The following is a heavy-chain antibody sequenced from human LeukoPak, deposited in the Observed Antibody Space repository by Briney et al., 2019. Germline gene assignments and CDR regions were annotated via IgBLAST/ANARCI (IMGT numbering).Heavy chain of an antibody. Sequence: SETLSLTCAVYGGSFSGYYWSWIRQPPGKGLEWIGEINHSGSTNYNPSLKSRVTISVDTSKNQFSLKLSSVTAADTAVYYCARGLGQQLAYYMDVWGKGTTVTVSS. CDR1: GGSFSGYY. V-gene: IGHV4-34*01. CDR3: ARGLGQQLAYYMDV. J-gene: IGHJ6*03. D-gene: IGHD6-13*01. CDR2: INHSGST.